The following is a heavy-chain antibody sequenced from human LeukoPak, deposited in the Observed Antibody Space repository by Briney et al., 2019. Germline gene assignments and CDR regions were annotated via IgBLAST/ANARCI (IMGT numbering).Heavy chain of an antibody. J-gene: IGHJ4*02. Sequence: VASVKVSCKASGYTFTSYYMHWVRQAPGQGLEWMGIINPSGGSTSYAQKFQGRVTMTRDTSTSTVYMELSSLRSEDTAVYYCARGGYYDLWSATDDIMYYFDYWGQGTLVTVSS. CDR3: ARGGYYDLWSATDDIMYYFDY. V-gene: IGHV1-46*01. CDR1: GYTFTSYY. D-gene: IGHD3-3*01. CDR2: INPSGGST.